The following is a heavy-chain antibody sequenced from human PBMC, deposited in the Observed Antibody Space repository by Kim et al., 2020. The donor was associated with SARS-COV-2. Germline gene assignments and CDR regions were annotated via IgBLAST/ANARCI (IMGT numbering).Heavy chain of an antibody. CDR2: ISDDANNK. J-gene: IGHJ3*01. V-gene: IGHV3-30*04. D-gene: IGHD6-13*01. CDR1: GFTFSDSA. CDR3: ASGGYSSSWSIGEAFDF. Sequence: GGSLRLSCAASGFTFSDSAFHWVRQAPGKGLEWVAVISDDANNKSEAESVKGRFTISRDNSNTTLYLQMNILRAEDTAVYYCASGGYSSSWSIGEAFDFWGQGTMVTVSS.